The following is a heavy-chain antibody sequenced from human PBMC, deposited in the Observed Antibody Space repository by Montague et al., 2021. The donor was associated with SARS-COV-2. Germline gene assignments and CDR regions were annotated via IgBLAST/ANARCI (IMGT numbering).Heavy chain of an antibody. Sequence: SLRLSGAASGFTFGDHAMHWVRQAPGKGPEWISGITWDSGTLGYSDSFXGRFTISRDNAKNSLYLQMNSLRVEDTALYYCAKDFDYYDSSGYFDYWGQGTLVTVSS. J-gene: IGHJ4*02. CDR2: ITWDSGTL. V-gene: IGHV3-9*01. CDR3: AKDFDYYDSSGYFDY. D-gene: IGHD3-22*01. CDR1: GFTFGDHA.